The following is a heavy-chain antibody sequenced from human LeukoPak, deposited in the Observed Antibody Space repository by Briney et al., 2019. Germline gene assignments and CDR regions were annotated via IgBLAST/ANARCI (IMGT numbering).Heavy chain of an antibody. V-gene: IGHV1-2*02. CDR3: ARALYAFDI. CDR2: INPDSGGA. Sequence: ASVRVSCKASGDTFTGYYMHWVRQAPGQGLEWMGWINPDSGGAEYAQKFQGRVTMTTDTSTSTAYMELRSLRSDDTAVYYCARALYAFDIWGQGTMVTVSS. J-gene: IGHJ3*02. CDR1: GDTFTGYY.